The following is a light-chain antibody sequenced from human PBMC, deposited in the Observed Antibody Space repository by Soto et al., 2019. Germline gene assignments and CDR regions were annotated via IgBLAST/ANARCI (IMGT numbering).Light chain of an antibody. Sequence: DIQMTQSPSSLSASVGDRVTITCRASQSISSTFLNWYQQKPGKAPKLLIYAASSLQSGVPPRFSGSGSGTDFTLTISSLQPEDFATYYCQESYSTPFTFGPGTKVDIK. CDR3: QESYSTPFT. CDR2: AAS. CDR1: QSISSTF. J-gene: IGKJ3*01. V-gene: IGKV1-39*01.